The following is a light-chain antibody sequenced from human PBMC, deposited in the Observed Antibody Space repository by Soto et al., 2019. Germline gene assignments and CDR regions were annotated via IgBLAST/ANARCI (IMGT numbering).Light chain of an antibody. CDR2: AAS. Sequence: IQMTQSPSTLSACVGDRFTITFRASQSISNWLAWYQQKAGKAPKLLIYAASSLQSGVPSRFSGSGSGTDFTLTISSLQPEDFATYYCQQSYSTPHTFGQGTRLEIK. CDR1: QSISNW. V-gene: IGKV1-39*01. CDR3: QQSYSTPHT. J-gene: IGKJ5*01.